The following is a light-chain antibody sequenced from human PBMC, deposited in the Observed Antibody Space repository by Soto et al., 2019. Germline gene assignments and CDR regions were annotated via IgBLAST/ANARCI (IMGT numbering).Light chain of an antibody. CDR1: SSEXGGYNY. CDR2: DVS. J-gene: IGLJ1*01. CDR3: SSYTSSSTSYV. Sequence: QSALTQPASVSGSPGQSITISCTGTSSEXGGYNYVSWYQQHPGKAPKLMIYDVSNRPSGVSNRFSGSKSGNTASLTISGLQAEDEADYYCSSYTSSSTSYVFGTGTKLTVL. V-gene: IGLV2-14*01.